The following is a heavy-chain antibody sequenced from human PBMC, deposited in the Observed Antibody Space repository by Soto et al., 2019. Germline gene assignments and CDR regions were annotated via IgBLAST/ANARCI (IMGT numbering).Heavy chain of an antibody. CDR2: IYYSGST. D-gene: IGHD6-13*01. CDR1: GGSISSGGYY. Sequence: SETLSLTCTVSGGSISSGGYYWSWIRQHPGKGLEWIGYIYYSGSTYYNPSLKSRVTISVDTSKNQFSLKLSSVTAADTAVYYCASRIAAALHYGMDVWGQGTTVTVSS. V-gene: IGHV4-31*03. CDR3: ASRIAAALHYGMDV. J-gene: IGHJ6*02.